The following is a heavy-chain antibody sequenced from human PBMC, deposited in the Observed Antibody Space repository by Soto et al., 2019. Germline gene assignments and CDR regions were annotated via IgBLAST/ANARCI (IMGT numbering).Heavy chain of an antibody. J-gene: IGHJ6*02. D-gene: IGHD5-12*01. V-gene: IGHV1-2*04. Sequence: ASVKVSCKASGFTFTGYYMHWVRHAPGQRLEWMGWINPNSGGTNYAQKFQGWVTMTRDTSISTAYMELSRLRSDDTAVYYCARDIFGATSYYYYYGMDVWGQGTTVTVSS. CDR1: GFTFTGYY. CDR2: INPNSGGT. CDR3: ARDIFGATSYYYYYGMDV.